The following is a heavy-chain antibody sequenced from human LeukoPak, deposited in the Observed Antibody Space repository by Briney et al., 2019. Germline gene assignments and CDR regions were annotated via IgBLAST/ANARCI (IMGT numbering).Heavy chain of an antibody. CDR3: ARHRSRFYDSSGYYDY. V-gene: IGHV1-46*01. CDR2: INPSGGST. CDR1: GYTFTSYY. Sequence: ASVTVSCTASGYTFTSYYMHWVRQAPGQGLEWMGIINPSGGSTTYAQKFQGRVTMTRDTSTSTVYMELSSLRSEDTAVYYCARHRSRFYDSSGYYDYWGREPWSPSPQ. J-gene: IGHJ4*02. D-gene: IGHD3-22*01.